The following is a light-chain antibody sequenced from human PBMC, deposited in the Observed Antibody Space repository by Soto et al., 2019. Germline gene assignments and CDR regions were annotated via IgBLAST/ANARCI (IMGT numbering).Light chain of an antibody. CDR1: QSVSSNY. CDR3: HQYGSAPWT. Sequence: EIVLTQSLANLSLSPGDRSTLSCISSQSVSSNYVAWYQQKPGQAPRLLISGASNRATGTPDRFRGSGSGTDFTLTITRLEPEDFAVYYCHQYGSAPWTFGQGTKVDIK. CDR2: GAS. J-gene: IGKJ1*01. V-gene: IGKV3-20*01.